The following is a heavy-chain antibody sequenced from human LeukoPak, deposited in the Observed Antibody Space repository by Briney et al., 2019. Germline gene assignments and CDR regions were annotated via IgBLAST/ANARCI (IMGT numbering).Heavy chain of an antibody. Sequence: GGSLRLSCSGSGFIFGDYAINWFRQAPGKGLEWVGFIRNKAYGGTTEYAASVEGRFSMSRDDSQSIASLQMNSLTTEDTAVYYCVRGAVTTVRSYYYYGMDVWGQGTTVTVSS. V-gene: IGHV3-49*03. CDR1: GFIFGDYA. CDR3: VRGAVTTVRSYYYYGMDV. D-gene: IGHD3-10*01. CDR2: IRNKAYGGTT. J-gene: IGHJ6*02.